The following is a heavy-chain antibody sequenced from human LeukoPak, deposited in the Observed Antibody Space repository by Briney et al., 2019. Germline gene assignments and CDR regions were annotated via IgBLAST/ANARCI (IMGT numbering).Heavy chain of an antibody. D-gene: IGHD3-3*01. CDR2: ISGSGGST. Sequence: GGSLRLSCAASGFTFSSYAMSWVRQAPGKGLEWVSAISGSGGSTYYADSVKGRLTISRDNSKNTLYLQMNSLRAEDTAVYYCARVERVEDDAFDIWGQGTMVTVSS. V-gene: IGHV3-23*01. CDR1: GFTFSSYA. CDR3: ARVERVEDDAFDI. J-gene: IGHJ3*02.